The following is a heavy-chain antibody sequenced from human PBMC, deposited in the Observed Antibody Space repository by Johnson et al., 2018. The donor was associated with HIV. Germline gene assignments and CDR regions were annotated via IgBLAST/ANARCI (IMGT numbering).Heavy chain of an antibody. CDR2: IKQDGSAQ. CDR1: GFTFSSNW. J-gene: IGHJ3*02. Sequence: EVQLVESGGGLVPPGGSLRLSCAASGFTFSSNWVTWVRQAPGTGLEWMANIKQDGSAQFYVDSVRGRFTISRDHAKNSLYMQMNSLCAADTAVYDCARDPDLDAFDIWGQGTMVTVSS. V-gene: IGHV3-7*05. D-gene: IGHD1-14*01. CDR3: ARDPDLDAFDI.